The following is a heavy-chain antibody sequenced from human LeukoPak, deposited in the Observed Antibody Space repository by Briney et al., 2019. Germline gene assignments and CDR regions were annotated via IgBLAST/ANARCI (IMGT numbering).Heavy chain of an antibody. V-gene: IGHV3-21*01. CDR3: ARDPPLYYYDSSGSDY. Sequence: GGSLRLSCAASGFTFSSYSMNWVRQAPGKGLEWVSSISSSSSYIYYADSVKGRFTISRDNAKNSLYLQMNGLRAEDTAVYYCARDPPLYYYDSSGSDYWGQGTLVTVSS. J-gene: IGHJ4*02. D-gene: IGHD3-22*01. CDR2: ISSSSSYI. CDR1: GFTFSSYS.